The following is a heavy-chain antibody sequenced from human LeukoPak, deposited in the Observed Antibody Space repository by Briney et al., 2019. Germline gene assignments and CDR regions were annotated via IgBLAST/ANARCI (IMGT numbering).Heavy chain of an antibody. CDR1: GFIFNNYD. Sequence: GGSLRLSCAVSGFIFNNYDMHWVRQAPRKGLEWVAVISSDGSSKYYADSVKGRFTVSRDNSKNTLYVQMNSLRAEDTAVYYCAKALRTSMVRGVIMPGGVDYWGQGTLVTVSS. CDR3: AKALRTSMVRGVIMPGGVDY. J-gene: IGHJ4*02. D-gene: IGHD3-10*01. V-gene: IGHV3-30*18. CDR2: ISSDGSSK.